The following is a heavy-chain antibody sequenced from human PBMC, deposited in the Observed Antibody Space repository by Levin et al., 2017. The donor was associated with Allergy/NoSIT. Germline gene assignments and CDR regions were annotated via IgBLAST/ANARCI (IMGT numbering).Heavy chain of an antibody. CDR2: ISSSSSVI. CDR3: ARVGRENWNPEY. D-gene: IGHD2/OR15-2a*01. J-gene: IGHJ4*02. CDR1: GLSFSSYS. V-gene: IGHV3-48*02. Sequence: GGSLRLSCAASGLSFSSYSMNWVRQAPGKGLEWISYISSSSSVISYADSVKGRFTISRDNAKDSLYLQMNSLRDDDTAVYYCARVGRENWNPEYWGQGTLVTVSS.